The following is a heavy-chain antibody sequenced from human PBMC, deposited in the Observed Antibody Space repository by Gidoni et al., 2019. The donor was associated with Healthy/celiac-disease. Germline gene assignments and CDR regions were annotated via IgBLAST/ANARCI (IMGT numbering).Heavy chain of an antibody. CDR1: GFTFSSYA. Sequence: QVQLVESGGGVVQPGRSLRLSCAASGFTFSSYAMHWVRQAPGKGLEWVAVIWYDGSNKYYADSVKGRFTISRDNSKNTLYLQMNSLRAEDTAVYYCARERTYYYDSSGLGAFDPWGQGTLVTVSS. V-gene: IGHV3-33*08. D-gene: IGHD3-22*01. CDR3: ARERTYYYDSSGLGAFDP. J-gene: IGHJ5*02. CDR2: IWYDGSNK.